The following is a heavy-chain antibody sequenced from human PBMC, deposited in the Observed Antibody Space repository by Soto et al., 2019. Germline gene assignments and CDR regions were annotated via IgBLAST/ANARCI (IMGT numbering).Heavy chain of an antibody. CDR3: ATPYYFDSSGLDAFDV. CDR1: GFTFSGYA. D-gene: IGHD3-22*01. J-gene: IGHJ3*01. V-gene: IGHV3-33*01. CDR2: IWYDGSNE. Sequence: QVQLVESGGAVFQPGRSLRLSCAASGFTFSGYAMHWVRQAPGKGLEWVAHIWYDGSNEYYIDSVQGRFTISRDNSKSMVFLQMNSLRAEDTATYYCATPYYFDSSGLDAFDVWGPGTRVIVSS.